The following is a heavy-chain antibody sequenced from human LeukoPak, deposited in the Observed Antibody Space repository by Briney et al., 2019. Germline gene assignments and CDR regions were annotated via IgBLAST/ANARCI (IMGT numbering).Heavy chain of an antibody. J-gene: IGHJ4*02. Sequence: AGGSLRLSCAASGFIFRDYSMHWVRQAPGEGLVWVSRIKTDGRITTYADSVKGRFTISRDDAKSTLFLQMDSLRAEDTAVYYCIRDLDWNYGDYWGQGTLVTVSS. D-gene: IGHD1-7*01. CDR1: GFIFRDYS. CDR3: IRDLDWNYGDY. CDR2: IKTDGRIT. V-gene: IGHV3-74*03.